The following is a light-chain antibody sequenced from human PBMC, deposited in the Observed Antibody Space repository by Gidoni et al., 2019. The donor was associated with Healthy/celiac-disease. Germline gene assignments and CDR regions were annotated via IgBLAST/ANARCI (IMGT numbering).Light chain of an antibody. CDR3: QQSYSTPLT. CDR2: AA. V-gene: IGKV1-39*01. CDR1: QSISSY. J-gene: IGKJ4*01. Sequence: DIQMTQSPSSLSASVGDRVTITCRASQSISSYLNWYQQKPGKAPKLLLYAASRFSGSGSGTDFTLTISSLQPEDFATYYCQQSYSTPLTFGGGTKVEIK.